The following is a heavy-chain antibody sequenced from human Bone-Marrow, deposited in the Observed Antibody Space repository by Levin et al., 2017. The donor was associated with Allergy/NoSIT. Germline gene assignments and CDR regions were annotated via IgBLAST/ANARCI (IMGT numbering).Heavy chain of an antibody. CDR1: GFTFSTYA. D-gene: IGHD3-10*01. V-gene: IGHV3-23*01. CDR3: AKWTVRGVTPYYGMDV. CDR2: ISAGGGST. Sequence: PGGSLRLSCAASGFTFSTYAMSWVRQAPGKGLEWVSVISAGGGSTYYADSVKGRFTISRDNSKNTLFLQMNSLRAEDTALYYCAKWTVRGVTPYYGMDVWGQGTTVTVSS. J-gene: IGHJ6*02.